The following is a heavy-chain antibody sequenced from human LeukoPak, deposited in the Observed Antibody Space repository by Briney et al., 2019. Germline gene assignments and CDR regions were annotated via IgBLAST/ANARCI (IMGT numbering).Heavy chain of an antibody. D-gene: IGHD2-15*01. V-gene: IGHV1-69*04. J-gene: IGHJ6*02. CDR3: ARDRLDIVVVVANYYYYGMDV. CDR1: GGTFSSYA. Sequence: SVKFSCKASGGTFSSYAISWVRQAPGQGLEWMGRIIPILGIANYAQKFQGRVTITADKSTSTAYMELSSLRSEDMAVYYCARDRLDIVVVVANYYYYGMDVWGQGTTVTVSS. CDR2: IIPILGIA.